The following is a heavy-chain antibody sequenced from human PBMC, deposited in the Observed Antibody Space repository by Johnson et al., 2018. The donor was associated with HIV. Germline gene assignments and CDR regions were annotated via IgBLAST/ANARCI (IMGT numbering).Heavy chain of an antibody. J-gene: IGHJ3*02. V-gene: IGHV3-66*01. CDR2: IYSGGNT. CDR1: GFTVDSNY. CDR3: ARSPVWLRGFDI. Sequence: VQLVESGGGLVQPGGSLRISCAASGFTVDSNYMSWVRQAPGQGLEWVSVIYSGGNTYYADSVKGRCTISRDTSRNILYLQMNNLRAEDTAVYYCARSPVWLRGFDIWGQGTMVTVSS. D-gene: IGHD5-24*01.